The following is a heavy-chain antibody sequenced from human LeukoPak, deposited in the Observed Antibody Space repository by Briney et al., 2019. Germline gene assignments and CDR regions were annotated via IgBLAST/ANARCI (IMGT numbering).Heavy chain of an antibody. D-gene: IGHD2-2*01. J-gene: IGHJ4*02. Sequence: GSLRLSCAPSGFSFRSFSMNWVRQAPGKGLEWVASISSVGTHIHYADSVKGRFTITRDDSKNSLNLQLNSLRAEDTAVYYCARDLNYANDYWGQGTLVTFSS. CDR3: ARDLNYANDY. CDR2: ISSVGTHI. V-gene: IGHV3-21*01. CDR1: GFSFRSFS.